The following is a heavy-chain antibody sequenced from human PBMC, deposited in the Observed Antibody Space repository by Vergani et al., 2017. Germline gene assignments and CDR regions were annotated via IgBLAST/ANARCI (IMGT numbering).Heavy chain of an antibody. J-gene: IGHJ4*02. CDR2: IHYSGST. Sequence: QVQLQESGPGLVKPSETLSLTCTVSGGSISSSSYYWGWIRQPPGKGLEWIGSIHYSGSTYYNPSLKSRVTISVDTSKNQCSLKLSSVTAADTAVYYCARRRYYYDSSGYYIFDYWGQGTLVTVSS. CDR1: GGSISSSSYY. V-gene: IGHV4-39*01. D-gene: IGHD3-22*01. CDR3: ARRRYYYDSSGYYIFDY.